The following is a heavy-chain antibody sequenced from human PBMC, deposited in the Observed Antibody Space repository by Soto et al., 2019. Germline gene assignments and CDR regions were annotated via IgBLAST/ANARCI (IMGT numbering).Heavy chain of an antibody. CDR2: ISYDGSNK. CDR3: ARAHYGDYALYYYYGMDV. D-gene: IGHD4-17*01. J-gene: IGHJ6*02. Sequence: GGSLRLSCAASGFTFSSYAMHWVRQAPGKGLEWVAVISYDGSNKYYADSVKGRFTISRDNSKNTLYLQMNSLRAEDTAVYYCARAHYGDYALYYYYGMDVWGQGTTVIVSS. V-gene: IGHV3-30-3*01. CDR1: GFTFSSYA.